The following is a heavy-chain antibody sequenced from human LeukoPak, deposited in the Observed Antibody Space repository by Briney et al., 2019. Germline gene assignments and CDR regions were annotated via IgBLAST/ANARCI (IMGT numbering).Heavy chain of an antibody. V-gene: IGHV4-59*01. Sequence: SETLSLTCAVSGGSMTNYYWAWIRQPPGKGLEWIGYINYSGSTDYNPSLKSRVTISVDTSKNQFSLRLSSVTAADTAVYYCARLRGNYFPDYWGQGTLVTVSS. CDR3: ARLRGNYFPDY. D-gene: IGHD4-11*01. CDR1: GGSMTNYY. J-gene: IGHJ4*02. CDR2: INYSGST.